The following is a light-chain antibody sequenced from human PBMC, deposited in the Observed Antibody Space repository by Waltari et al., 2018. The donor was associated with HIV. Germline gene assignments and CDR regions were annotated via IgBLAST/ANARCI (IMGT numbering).Light chain of an antibody. CDR1: TSNIAAPYD. CDR2: GNI. V-gene: IGLV1-40*01. CDR3: QSYDSNLKVI. Sequence: QAVLTQPPSVSGAPGQRGTIPCTGSTSNIAAPYDVFWYQQFPIKAPRHLIYGNINPPSGDPDRFSGSKSGASASLAISGLQAEDEADYYGQSYDSNLKVIFGGGTKVTVL. J-gene: IGLJ2*01.